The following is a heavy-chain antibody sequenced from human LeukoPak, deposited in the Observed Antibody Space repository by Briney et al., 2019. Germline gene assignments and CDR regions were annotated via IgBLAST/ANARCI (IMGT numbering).Heavy chain of an antibody. Sequence: SQTLSLTCAISGDSVSSNSAAWNWIRQSPSRVLEWLGRTYYRSKWYNDYAVSVKSRITINPDTSKNQFSLQLNSVTPEDTAVYYCARGQGYSYGYDFDYWGQGTLVTVSS. CDR1: GDSVSSNSAA. V-gene: IGHV6-1*01. CDR3: ARGQGYSYGYDFDY. J-gene: IGHJ4*02. CDR2: TYYRSKWYN. D-gene: IGHD5-18*01.